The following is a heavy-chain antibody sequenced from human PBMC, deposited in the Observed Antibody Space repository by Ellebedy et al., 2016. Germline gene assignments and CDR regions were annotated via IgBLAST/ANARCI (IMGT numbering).Heavy chain of an antibody. D-gene: IGHD3-9*01. CDR3: AHSPVIRYFDWLYYFDT. J-gene: IGHJ4*02. Sequence: SGPTLVKPTQTLTLTCTFSGFSFSTNEVGVGWIRQSPGKGLEWLALIYWDDDKRYSPSLRSRLTITKDSSKNQVVLTMTNMDPADTATYYCAHSPVIRYFDWLYYFDTWGQGVLVTVS. V-gene: IGHV2-5*02. CDR1: GFSFSTNEVG. CDR2: IYWDDDK.